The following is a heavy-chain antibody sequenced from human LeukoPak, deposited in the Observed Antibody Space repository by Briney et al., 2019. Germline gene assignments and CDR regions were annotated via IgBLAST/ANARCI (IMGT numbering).Heavy chain of an antibody. J-gene: IGHJ4*02. V-gene: IGHV3-53*01. Sequence: GGSPRLSCAASGFTVSSNYMSWVRQAPGKGLEWVSVIYSGGSTYYADSVKGRFTISRDNSKNTLYLQMNSLRAEDTAVYYCARDQLWYLDYWGQGTLVTVSS. CDR2: IYSGGST. CDR3: ARDQLWYLDY. D-gene: IGHD5-18*01. CDR1: GFTVSSNY.